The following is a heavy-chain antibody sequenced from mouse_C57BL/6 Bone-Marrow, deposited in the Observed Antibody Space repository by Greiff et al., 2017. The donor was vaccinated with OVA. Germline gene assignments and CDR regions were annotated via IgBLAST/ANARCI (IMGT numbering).Heavy chain of an antibody. CDR3: ARSDGSSHWYFDV. CDR2: INPSSGYT. D-gene: IGHD1-1*01. CDR1: GYTFTSYW. V-gene: IGHV1-7*01. J-gene: IGHJ1*03. Sequence: QVQLQQSGAELAKPGASVKLSCKASGYTFTSYWMHWVKQRPGHGLEWIGYINPSSGYTKYNQKFKDKATLTADKSSSTAYMQLSSLTYEDSAVYYCARSDGSSHWYFDVWGTGTTVTVSS.